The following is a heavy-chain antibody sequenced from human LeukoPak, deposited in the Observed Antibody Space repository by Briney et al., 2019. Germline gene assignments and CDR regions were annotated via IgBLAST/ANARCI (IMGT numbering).Heavy chain of an antibody. CDR2: ISYSGST. CDR1: GGSFSGYY. V-gene: IGHV4-34*01. J-gene: IGHJ4*02. CDR3: ARDVTAAFDY. Sequence: SETLSLTCAVYGGSFSGYYWSWIRQPPGKGLEWIGSISYSGSTYCNPSLKSRITISVDTSKNQFSLKLSSVTAADTAVYYCARDVTAAFDYWGQGTLVTVSS. D-gene: IGHD6-13*01.